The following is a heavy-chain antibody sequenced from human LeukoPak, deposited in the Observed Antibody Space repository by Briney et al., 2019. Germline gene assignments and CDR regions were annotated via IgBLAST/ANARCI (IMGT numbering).Heavy chain of an antibody. V-gene: IGHV3-23*01. Sequence: GGSLRLSYAVSGLTFTTYAMTWVRQAPGKGLQWVSTITGSGSTYYADSVKGRFTISRDNSQNTLYLQMNSLRAEDTAVYYCAKGYGDYMAWFDPWGQGTLVTVSS. CDR3: AKGYGDYMAWFDP. CDR1: GLTFTTYA. J-gene: IGHJ5*02. CDR2: ITGSGST. D-gene: IGHD4-17*01.